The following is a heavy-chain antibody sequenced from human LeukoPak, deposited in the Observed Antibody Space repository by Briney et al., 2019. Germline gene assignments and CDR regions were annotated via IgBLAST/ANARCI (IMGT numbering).Heavy chain of an antibody. CDR2: IKQGGSEK. D-gene: IGHD4-17*01. V-gene: IGHV3-7*01. Sequence: PGGSLRLSCAASGFIFSSHWMTWVRQAPGKGLEFVASIKQGGSEKYYADSVKGRFTVSIDNAKNSLNLHMNSLSAGDTAVYFCARGHNDGDRVDYLDSWGQGTKVTVSS. CDR1: GFIFSSHW. CDR3: ARGHNDGDRVDYLDS. J-gene: IGHJ4*02.